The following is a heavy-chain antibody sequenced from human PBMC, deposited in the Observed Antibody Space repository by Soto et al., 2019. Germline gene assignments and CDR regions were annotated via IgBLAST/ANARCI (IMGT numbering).Heavy chain of an antibody. J-gene: IGHJ5*02. CDR2: IYTSGST. V-gene: IGHV4-4*07. Sequence: SETLSLTCTVSGGSISSYYWSWIRQPAGKGLEWIGRIYTSGSTNYNPSLKSRVTMSVDTSKNQFSLKLSSVTAADTAVYYCARDSGRGYYDSSGYYYAWGQGTLVTRSS. CDR1: GGSISSYY. CDR3: ARDSGRGYYDSSGYYYA. D-gene: IGHD3-22*01.